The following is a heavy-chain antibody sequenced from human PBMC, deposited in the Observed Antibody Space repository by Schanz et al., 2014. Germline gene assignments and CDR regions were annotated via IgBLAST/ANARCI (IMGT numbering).Heavy chain of an antibody. D-gene: IGHD1-26*01. Sequence: EVQLVESGGGLVKPGGSLRLSCAASGFTFDEYGMHWVRQAPGKGLEWVSGISWNGGFIAYGDAVKGRFTISRDNSKNSLYLQMNSLRTEDTALYYCAKDSRGSSFDMDVWGQGTTVTVSS. J-gene: IGHJ6*02. CDR1: GFTFDEYG. V-gene: IGHV3-9*01. CDR2: ISWNGGFI. CDR3: AKDSRGSSFDMDV.